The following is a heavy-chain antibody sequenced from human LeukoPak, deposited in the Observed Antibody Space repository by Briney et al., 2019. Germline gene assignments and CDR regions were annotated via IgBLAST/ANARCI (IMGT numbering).Heavy chain of an antibody. CDR3: VAGNVAGIDY. Sequence: PSETLSLTCTVSGDSISSGGYFWSWIRQHPGKGLEWIGYIYYTGSTYYNPSLKSRVTISVDTSKNQFSLKLSSVTAADTAVYYCVAGNVAGIDYWGQGTLVTVSS. CDR2: IYYTGST. V-gene: IGHV4-31*03. J-gene: IGHJ4*02. D-gene: IGHD6-19*01. CDR1: GDSISSGGYF.